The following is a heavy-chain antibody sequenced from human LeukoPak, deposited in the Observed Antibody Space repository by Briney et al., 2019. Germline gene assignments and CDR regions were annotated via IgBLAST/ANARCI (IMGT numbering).Heavy chain of an antibody. CDR3: ARDNWNYGSSMDV. CDR1: GGSISSSGYF. J-gene: IGHJ6*02. V-gene: IGHV4-39*07. D-gene: IGHD1-7*01. Sequence: SETLSLTCTVSGGSISSSGYFWDWIRQPPEKGLEWIGNIYYSGSTYYNPSLTSRVTISVDTSKNQFSLKLSSVTAADTAVYYCARDNWNYGSSMDVWGQGTTVTVSS. CDR2: IYYSGST.